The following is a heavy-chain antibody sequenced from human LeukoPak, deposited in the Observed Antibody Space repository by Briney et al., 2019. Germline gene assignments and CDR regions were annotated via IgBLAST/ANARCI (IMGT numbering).Heavy chain of an antibody. J-gene: IGHJ3*02. D-gene: IGHD1-1*01. CDR3: ARPRGRHNLGLDAFDI. V-gene: IGHV4-39*01. Sequence: PSETLSLTCSVSGDSISSSRYYWGWIRQSPGKGLEWIGSIYYRGNTYYNPSLKSRVTISVDTSNNQFSLSLSSVTAADTAVYYCARPRGRHNLGLDAFDIWGQGTKVAVSS. CDR2: IYYRGNT. CDR1: GDSISSSRYY.